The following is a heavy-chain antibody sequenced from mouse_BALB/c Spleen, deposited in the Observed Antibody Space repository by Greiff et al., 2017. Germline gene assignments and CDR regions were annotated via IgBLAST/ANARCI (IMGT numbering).Heavy chain of an antibody. CDR1: GYTFTDYN. D-gene: IGHD2-1*01. Sequence: VHVKQSGPELVKPGASVKIPCKASGYTFTDYNMDWVKQSHGKSLEWIGDINPNNGGTIYNQKFKGKATLTVDKSSSTAYMELRSLTSEDTAVYYCARRGHYGNYAMDYWGQGTSVTVSS. J-gene: IGHJ4*01. CDR2: INPNNGGT. V-gene: IGHV1-18*01. CDR3: ARRGHYGNYAMDY.